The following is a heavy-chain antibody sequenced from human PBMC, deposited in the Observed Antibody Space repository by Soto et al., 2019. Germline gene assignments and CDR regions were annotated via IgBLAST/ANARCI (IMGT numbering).Heavy chain of an antibody. CDR1: GGSFIGYY. V-gene: IGHV4-34*01. D-gene: IGHD6-6*01. CDR2: INHSGST. J-gene: IGHJ4*02. Sequence: SETLSLTCAVYGGSFIGYYWSWIRQPPGKGLEWIGEINHSGSTNYNPSLKSRVTISVDTSKNQFSLKLSSVTAADTAVYYCARAPYSSSSGLDYWGQGTLVTVSS. CDR3: ARAPYSSSSGLDY.